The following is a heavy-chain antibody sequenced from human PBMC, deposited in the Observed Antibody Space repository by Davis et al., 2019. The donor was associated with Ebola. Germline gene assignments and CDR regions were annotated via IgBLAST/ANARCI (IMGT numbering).Heavy chain of an antibody. D-gene: IGHD6-6*01. V-gene: IGHV3-48*04. CDR2: ISSSSSTI. J-gene: IGHJ4*02. CDR1: GFTFSSYS. CDR3: ARDLSIAARPVFDS. Sequence: PGESLKISCAASGFTFSSYSMNWVRQAPGKGLEWVSSISSSSSTIYYADSVKGRFTISRDNAKNSLYLQMSSLRAEDTAVYYCARDLSIAARPVFDSWGQGTLVTVSS.